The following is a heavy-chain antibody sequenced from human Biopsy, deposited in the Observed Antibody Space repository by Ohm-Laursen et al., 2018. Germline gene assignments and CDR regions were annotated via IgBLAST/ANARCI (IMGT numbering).Heavy chain of an antibody. CDR3: AREAIGVATAFDI. CDR2: VYYTGST. CDR1: GDSISSYY. J-gene: IGHJ3*02. V-gene: IGHV4-59*01. D-gene: IGHD5-12*01. Sequence: GTLSLTCTVSGDSISSYYWSWIRQPPGEGLEWIGYVYYTGSTDYNPSLQSRVTISVDTSKNQFSLKLSSVTAADTAIYYCAREAIGVATAFDIWGQGTMVTVSS.